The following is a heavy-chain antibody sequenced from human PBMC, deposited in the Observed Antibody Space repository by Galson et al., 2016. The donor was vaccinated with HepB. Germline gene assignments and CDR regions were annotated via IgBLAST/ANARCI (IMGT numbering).Heavy chain of an antibody. CDR2: ISAYNGNT. CDR1: GYTFTNYA. V-gene: IGHV1-18*01. Sequence: SVKVSCKASGYTFTNYAISWVRQAPGQGLEWMGWISAYNGNTNYAQKLQGRVTMTTDTSTSTAYMELRSLRSDDTAVYYCAREESITGTYAFDTWGQGTMVTVSS. J-gene: IGHJ3*02. CDR3: AREESITGTYAFDT. D-gene: IGHD1-20*01.